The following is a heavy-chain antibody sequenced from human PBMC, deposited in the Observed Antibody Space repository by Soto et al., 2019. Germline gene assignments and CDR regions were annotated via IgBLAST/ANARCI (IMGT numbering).Heavy chain of an antibody. CDR2: ISGSGDST. V-gene: IGHV3-23*01. CDR3: ANRPRYYNLDV. J-gene: IGHJ6*02. CDR1: GFTFSSYA. Sequence: GGSLRLSCAASGFTFSSYAMNWVRQAPGKGLEWVSGISGSGDSTYYADSVKGRFTITRDNSMNTLYLQMNSLTAEDTAVYYCANRPRYYNLDVWGQGTTVTVSS.